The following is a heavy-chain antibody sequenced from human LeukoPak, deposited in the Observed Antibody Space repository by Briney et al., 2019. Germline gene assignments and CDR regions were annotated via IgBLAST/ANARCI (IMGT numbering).Heavy chain of an antibody. D-gene: IGHD6-19*01. Sequence: SETLSLTCTVSGGSISSYYWSWIRQPPGQGLEWSGYIYYSGSTNYNPSLKSRVTISVDTSKNQFSLKLSSVTAADTAVYYCARVGYSSGWTHFQHWGQGTLVTVSS. CDR3: ARVGYSSGWTHFQH. CDR2: IYYSGST. CDR1: GGSISSYY. J-gene: IGHJ1*01. V-gene: IGHV4-59*01.